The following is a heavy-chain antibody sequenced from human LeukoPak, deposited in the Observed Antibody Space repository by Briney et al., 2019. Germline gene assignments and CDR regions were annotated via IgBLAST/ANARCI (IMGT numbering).Heavy chain of an antibody. V-gene: IGHV3-11*06. CDR2: ISSTSSYT. J-gene: IGHJ4*02. CDR1: GFTFSDYY. CDR3: ARDFFRRFYYGTTGYFLAAY. Sequence: GGSLRLSCAASGFTFSDYYMSWIRQAPGKGLEWVSYISSTSSYTNYADSVKGRFTISRDNAQNSLYLQMNSLRAEDTAVYYCARDFFRRFYYGTTGYFLAAYWGPGTLVTVSS. D-gene: IGHD3-22*01.